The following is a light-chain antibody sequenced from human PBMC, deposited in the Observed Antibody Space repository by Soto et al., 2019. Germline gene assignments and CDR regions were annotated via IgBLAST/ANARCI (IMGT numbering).Light chain of an antibody. Sequence: QAVVTQEPSLTVSPGGTVTLTCASSTGAVTSGYYPIWFQQKPGQAPRALMYSTSNKHSWTPDRFSGSLLGDKAALTVSGVQPEDEAEYYCLLYYGGARVFGGGTKLTVL. J-gene: IGLJ3*02. CDR3: LLYYGGARV. CDR1: TGAVTSGYY. V-gene: IGLV7-43*01. CDR2: STS.